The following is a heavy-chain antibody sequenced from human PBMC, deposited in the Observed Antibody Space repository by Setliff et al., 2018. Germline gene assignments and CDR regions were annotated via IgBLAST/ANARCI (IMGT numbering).Heavy chain of an antibody. J-gene: IGHJ4*02. CDR1: GGSFSGYY. Sequence: SETLSLTCAVYGGSFSGYYWSWIRQPPGKGLEWIGEINHSGSTNYNPSLKSRVTISVDTSKNQFSLKPSSVTAADTAVYYCARSPITIFGVVLHPLDYWGQGTPVTVSS. CDR3: ARSPITIFGVVLHPLDY. V-gene: IGHV4-34*01. D-gene: IGHD3-3*01. CDR2: INHSGST.